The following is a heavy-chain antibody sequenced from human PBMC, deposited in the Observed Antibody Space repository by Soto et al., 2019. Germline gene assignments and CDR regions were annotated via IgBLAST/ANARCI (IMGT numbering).Heavy chain of an antibody. CDR2: INPNSGGT. D-gene: IGHD3-9*01. CDR3: ARGRHHNDILTSLYAMDV. Sequence: QVQLVQSGAEVKKPGASVKVSCKASRYTFIDYYMHWVRQAPGQGLEWMGWINPNSGGTNYAQKFQGRVTMTRDTSISSVYMDLSILRSDDTTVYYCARGRHHNDILTSLYAMDVWGQGTTVTVSS. V-gene: IGHV1-2*02. J-gene: IGHJ6*02. CDR1: RYTFIDYY.